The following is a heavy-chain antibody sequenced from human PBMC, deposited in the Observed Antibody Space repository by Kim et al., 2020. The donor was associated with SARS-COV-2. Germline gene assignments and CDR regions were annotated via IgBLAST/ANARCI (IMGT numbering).Heavy chain of an antibody. V-gene: IGHV4-34*01. Sequence: SETLSLTCAVYGGSFSGYYWSWIRQPPGKGLEWIGEINHSGSTNYNPSLKSRVTISVDTSKNQFSLKLSSVTAADTAVYYCARVAIGSSGDYWGQGTLVTVSS. CDR1: GGSFSGYY. D-gene: IGHD6-6*01. CDR3: ARVAIGSSGDY. CDR2: INHSGST. J-gene: IGHJ4*02.